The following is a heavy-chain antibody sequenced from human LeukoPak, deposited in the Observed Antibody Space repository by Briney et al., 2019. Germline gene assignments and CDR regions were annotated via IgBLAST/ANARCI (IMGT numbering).Heavy chain of an antibody. CDR2: FFYSGTT. CDR1: GDSISSTDYF. V-gene: IGHV4-31*03. CDR3: ARLPGATSNVDY. D-gene: IGHD1-26*01. Sequence: SETLSLTCTVSGDSISSTDYFWSWIRQHPGKGLEWIGYFFYSGTTYYNPSLKSRVTISVDTSKSQFSLKVSSVTAADTAVYYCARLPGATSNVDYWGQGTLVTVSS. J-gene: IGHJ4*02.